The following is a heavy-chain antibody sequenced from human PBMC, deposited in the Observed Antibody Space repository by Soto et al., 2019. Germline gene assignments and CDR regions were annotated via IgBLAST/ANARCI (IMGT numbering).Heavy chain of an antibody. CDR3: ARPAPWGYSGSPTDYYYGMDV. V-gene: IGHV4-30-4*01. J-gene: IGHJ6*02. D-gene: IGHD1-26*01. Sequence: ASETLALTCTVSGGSISSDDYYWSWIRQPPGKGLEWIGYIYYSGYTYYNPSLKSRVTISVDTSKNQFSLKLSSVTAADTAVYYCARPAPWGYSGSPTDYYYGMDVWGQGTTVTVSS. CDR1: GGSISSDDYY. CDR2: IYYSGYT.